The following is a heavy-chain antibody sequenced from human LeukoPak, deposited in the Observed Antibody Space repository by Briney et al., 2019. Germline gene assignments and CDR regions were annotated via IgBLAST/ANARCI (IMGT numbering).Heavy chain of an antibody. Sequence: GGSLRLSCAASGFTFSSYAMHWVRPAPGKGLEWVAVISYDGSNKYYADSVKGRFTISRDNSKNTLYLQMNSLRAEDTAVYYCAREGELGGFDYWGQGTLVTVSS. J-gene: IGHJ4*02. CDR1: GFTFSSYA. V-gene: IGHV3-30-3*01. D-gene: IGHD7-27*01. CDR3: AREGELGGFDY. CDR2: ISYDGSNK.